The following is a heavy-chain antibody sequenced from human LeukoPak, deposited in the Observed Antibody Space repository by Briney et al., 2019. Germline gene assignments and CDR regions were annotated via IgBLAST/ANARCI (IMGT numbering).Heavy chain of an antibody. V-gene: IGHV4-59*12. CDR1: GGSISTYY. Sequence: SETLSLTCTVSGGSISTYYWSWIRQPPGKGLEWIGYIYYSGSTNYNPSLKSRVTISADTSKNQFSLTLTSVTAADTAVYYCARDRSVGVLPAPPFDFWGQGTLVTVSS. CDR3: ARDRSVGVLPAPPFDF. J-gene: IGHJ4*02. CDR2: IYYSGST. D-gene: IGHD6-6*01.